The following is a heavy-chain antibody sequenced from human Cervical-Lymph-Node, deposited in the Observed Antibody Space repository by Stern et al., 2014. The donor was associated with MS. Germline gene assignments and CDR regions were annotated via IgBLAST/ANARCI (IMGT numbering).Heavy chain of an antibody. D-gene: IGHD1-26*01. CDR3: ARDAGAAADY. J-gene: IGHJ4*02. V-gene: IGHV1-18*01. CDR1: GYSFNRFG. CDR2: ISGDNGQT. Sequence: QLVQSGGEVKKPGASVKVSCKASGYSFNRFGITWVRQAPGQGLEWMGWISGDNGQTNYAQRLRGRVTMTTDTSTSTAYMEVRSLTSGDTAVYYCARDAGAAADYWGQGTLVTVSS.